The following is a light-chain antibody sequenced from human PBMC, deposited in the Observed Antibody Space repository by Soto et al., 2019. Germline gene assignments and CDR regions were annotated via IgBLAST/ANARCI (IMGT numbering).Light chain of an antibody. CDR2: KAS. Sequence: DLQMTQSPSTLSGSVGDRVTITCRASQTISSWLAWYQQKPGKAPKLLIYKASTLKSGVPSRFSGSGSGTELTLTISSLQPDDGETYYGQQYNSYSLTFGGGTKVDIK. J-gene: IGKJ4*01. CDR1: QTISSW. V-gene: IGKV1-5*03. CDR3: QQYNSYSLT.